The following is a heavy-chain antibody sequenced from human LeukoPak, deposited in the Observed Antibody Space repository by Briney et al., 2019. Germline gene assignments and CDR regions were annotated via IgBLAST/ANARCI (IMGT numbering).Heavy chain of an antibody. CDR2: IYYSGST. CDR1: GGSISSYY. Sequence: SETLSLTRTVSGGSISSYYWSWIRQPPGKGLEWIGYIYYSGSTNYNPSLKSRVTISVDTSKNQFSLKLSSVTAADTAVYYCARRGPYFDYWGQGTLVTVSS. CDR3: ARRGPYFDY. V-gene: IGHV4-59*12. D-gene: IGHD3-16*01. J-gene: IGHJ4*02.